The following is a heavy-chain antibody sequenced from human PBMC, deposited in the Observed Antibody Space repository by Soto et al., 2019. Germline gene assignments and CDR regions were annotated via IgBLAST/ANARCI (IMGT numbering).Heavy chain of an antibody. CDR2: ISGSGGST. V-gene: IGHV3-23*01. D-gene: IGHD3-10*01. CDR3: ARDGDMVRGGALDRFYYYYGMDV. Sequence: GGSLRLSCAASGFTFSSYAMSWDRQAPGKGLEWVSAISGSGGSTYYADSVKGRFTISRDNSKNTLYLQMNSLRDEDTAVYYCARDGDMVRGGALDRFYYYYGMDVWGEGTTVTVSS. J-gene: IGHJ6*02. CDR1: GFTFSSYA.